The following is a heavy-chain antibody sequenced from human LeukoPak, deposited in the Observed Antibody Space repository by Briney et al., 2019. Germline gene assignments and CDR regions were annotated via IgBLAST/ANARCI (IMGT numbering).Heavy chain of an antibody. J-gene: IGHJ4*02. CDR1: GGSVSSYY. CDR2: IYTSGST. D-gene: IGHD6-19*01. CDR3: AGYSSYYGHFDY. Sequence: PPETLSLTCTVSGGSVSSYYWTWIRQPAGKGLEWIGRIYTSGSTNYNPSLKSRITISVDRSKNQFSLRLNSVTAADTAVYYCAGYSSYYGHFDYWGQGSLVTVSS. V-gene: IGHV4-4*07.